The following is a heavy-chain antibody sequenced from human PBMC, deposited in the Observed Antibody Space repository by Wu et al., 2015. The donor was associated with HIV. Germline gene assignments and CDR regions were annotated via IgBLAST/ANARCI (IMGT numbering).Heavy chain of an antibody. V-gene: IGHV1-46*01. CDR1: GNTFSNYY. CDR3: TKTSALIRGAWDWFDT. J-gene: IGHJ5*02. D-gene: IGHD1-26*01. CDR2: INPIGTST. Sequence: QVQLVQSGAEVKKPGASVKVSCKTSGNTFSNYYMQWVRQAPGKGLEWMAMINPIGTSTKYAQKFQGRLTVTRDTSTGVVYMELNSLRSEDTAVYYCTKTSALIRGAWDWFDTWGPGHWSASPQ.